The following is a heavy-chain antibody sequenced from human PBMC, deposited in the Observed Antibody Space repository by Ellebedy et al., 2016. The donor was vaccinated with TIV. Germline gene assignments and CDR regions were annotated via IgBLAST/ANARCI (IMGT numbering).Heavy chain of an antibody. V-gene: IGHV3-30*03. Sequence: GESLKISCAASGFTFSSYGMHWVRQAPGKGLEWVAVISYDGSNKYYADSVKGRFTISRDNSKNTLYLQMNSLRAEDTAVYYCARDPERFGEFYFDYWGQGTLVTVSS. CDR1: GFTFSSYG. CDR2: ISYDGSNK. CDR3: ARDPERFGEFYFDY. D-gene: IGHD3-10*01. J-gene: IGHJ4*02.